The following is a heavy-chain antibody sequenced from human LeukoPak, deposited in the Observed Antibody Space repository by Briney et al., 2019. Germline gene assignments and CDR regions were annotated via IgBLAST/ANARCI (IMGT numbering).Heavy chain of an antibody. CDR2: IYYSGST. CDR1: GGSISSSSYY. J-gene: IGHJ5*02. D-gene: IGHD6-19*01. Sequence: SETLSLTCTVSGGSISSSSYYWGWIRQPPGKGLEWIGSIYYSGSTYYNPSLKSRVTISVYTSKNQFSLKLSSVTAADTAVYYCARGLSSSGWLLYNWFDPWGQGTLVTVSS. CDR3: ARGLSSSGWLLYNWFDP. V-gene: IGHV4-39*01.